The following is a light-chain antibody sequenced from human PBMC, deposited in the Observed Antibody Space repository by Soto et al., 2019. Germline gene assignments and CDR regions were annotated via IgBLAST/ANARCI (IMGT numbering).Light chain of an antibody. CDR2: GAS. J-gene: IGKJ1*01. CDR1: QSVSVD. CDR3: QQYNNWPPWT. V-gene: IGKV3-15*01. Sequence: ETVITQSPATLSVSPGERVTLSCRASQSVSVDLAWYQQRPGQAPRLLIYGASTRATGIPVRFSGSGSGTEFSLTISSLQSEDFAFYYCQQYNNWPPWTFGQGTKVHIK.